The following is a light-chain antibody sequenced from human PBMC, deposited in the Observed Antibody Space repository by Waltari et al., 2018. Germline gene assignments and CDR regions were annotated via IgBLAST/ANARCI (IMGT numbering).Light chain of an antibody. CDR3: LQYNDWPPWT. Sequence: EIVMTQSPPTLSVSPGERATLSCSASQSVTTNLAWYQQKPGQAPRLLIFGASTRATDIPARFSGSGSGTEFTLTIRSLQSEDSAVYYCLQYNDWPPWTFGQGTKVEIK. CDR1: QSVTTN. V-gene: IGKV3-15*01. CDR2: GAS. J-gene: IGKJ1*01.